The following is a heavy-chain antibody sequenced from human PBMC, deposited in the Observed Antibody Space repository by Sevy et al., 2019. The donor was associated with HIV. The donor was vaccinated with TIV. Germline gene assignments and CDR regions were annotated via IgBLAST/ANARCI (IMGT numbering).Heavy chain of an antibody. CDR1: GISISNYY. D-gene: IGHD6-13*01. CDR3: ARGGPNQQQLDYFDP. CDR2: IYYTGSS. V-gene: IGHV4-59*01. J-gene: IGHJ4*02. Sequence: SETLSLTCTVSGISISNYYWTWIRQPPGKGLEWNGYIYYTGSSDSNPSLKSRVTTSVDTSKNHVSLKLSSVTAADTAIYYCARGGPNQQQLDYFDPWGQGILVTVSS.